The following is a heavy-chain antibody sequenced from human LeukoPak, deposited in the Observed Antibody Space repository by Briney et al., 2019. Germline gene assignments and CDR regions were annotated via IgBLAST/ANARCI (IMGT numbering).Heavy chain of an antibody. Sequence: PSETLSLTCTVSGGSISSYYWSWIRQPPGKGLEWIGYIYYSGSTNYNPSLKSRVTISVDTSKNQFSLKLSSVTAADTAVYYCAREDVTYYYDSSGYYTKDNWFDPWGQGTLVTVSS. J-gene: IGHJ5*02. D-gene: IGHD3-22*01. CDR3: AREDVTYYYDSSGYYTKDNWFDP. CDR2: IYYSGST. V-gene: IGHV4-59*01. CDR1: GGSISSYY.